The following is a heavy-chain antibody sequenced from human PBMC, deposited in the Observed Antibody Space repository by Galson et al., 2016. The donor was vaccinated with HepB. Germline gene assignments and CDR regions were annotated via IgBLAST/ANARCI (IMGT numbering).Heavy chain of an antibody. CDR3: ARGAYAYYMDV. J-gene: IGHJ6*03. CDR2: VYLSGTT. V-gene: IGHV4-30-2*01. Sequence: TLSLTCAVSGGSTNSGGYSWNWVRQPPGKGLEWIGEVYLSGTTYYNPSLKTRVTISLDRSKNQFSLNLTSVTAADTAVYYCARGAYAYYMDVWGKGTTVTVSS. D-gene: IGHD4-17*01. CDR1: GGSTNSGGYS.